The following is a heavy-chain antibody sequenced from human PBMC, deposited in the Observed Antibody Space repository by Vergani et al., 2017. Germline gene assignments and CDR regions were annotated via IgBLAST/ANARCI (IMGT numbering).Heavy chain of an antibody. V-gene: IGHV1-2*02. CDR2: INPNSGGT. Sequence: QVQLVQSGAEVKKPGASVKVSCKASGYTFTGYYMHWVRQAPGQGLEWMGWINPNSGGTNYAQKFQGRVTMTRDTSISTAYMELSRLRSDDTAVYYCARGYSSGWSMHDAFDIWGQGTMVTVSS. D-gene: IGHD6-19*01. J-gene: IGHJ3*02. CDR3: ARGYSSGWSMHDAFDI. CDR1: GYTFTGYY.